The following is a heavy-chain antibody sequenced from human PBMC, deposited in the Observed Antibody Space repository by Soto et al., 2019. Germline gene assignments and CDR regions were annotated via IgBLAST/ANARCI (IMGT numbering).Heavy chain of an antibody. V-gene: IGHV3-74*01. J-gene: IGHJ6*02. CDR2: SNSDGSIK. Sequence: PGGSLRLSCAASGFTFSSYWMHWVRQAPGKGLVWVSRSNSDGSIKNYADSVKGRFTISRDNAKNTLYLQMNSLRAEDTAVYYCAGYTTVTTFSSYGMDVWGQGTTVTVSS. D-gene: IGHD4-4*01. CDR1: GFTFSSYW. CDR3: AGYTTVTTFSSYGMDV.